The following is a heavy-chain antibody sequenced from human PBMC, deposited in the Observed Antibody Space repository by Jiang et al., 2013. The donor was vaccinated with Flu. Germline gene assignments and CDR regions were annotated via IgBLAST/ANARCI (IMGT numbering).Heavy chain of an antibody. CDR2: LLHGST. J-gene: IGHJ6*02. Sequence: SISSYYWSWIRQPQEGTGVDWVYLLHGSTNYNPSLKSRVTISVDTSKNQFSLKLSSVTAADTAVYYCASLSGSYNYYYYGMDVWGQGTTVTVSS. V-gene: IGHV4-59*01. D-gene: IGHD1-26*01. CDR1: SISSYY. CDR3: ASLSGSYNYYYYGMDV.